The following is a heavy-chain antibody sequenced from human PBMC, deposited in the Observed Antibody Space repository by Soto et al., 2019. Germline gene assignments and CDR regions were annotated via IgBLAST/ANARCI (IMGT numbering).Heavy chain of an antibody. CDR2: INPNTGGT. V-gene: IGHV1-2*02. CDR1: GYPFTAYY. CDR3: ASNQVGVVDATEYNWCDP. Sequence: QLQLVQSGAEVKKPGASVKVSCKASGYPFTAYYMHWVRQAPGQGLEWMGWINPNTGGTNYAQKFQGRVTMTSDTSISTDYMELSRLRSDDTAVYYCASNQVGVVDATEYNWCDPWGQGSLVTVSS. D-gene: IGHD2-15*01. J-gene: IGHJ5*02.